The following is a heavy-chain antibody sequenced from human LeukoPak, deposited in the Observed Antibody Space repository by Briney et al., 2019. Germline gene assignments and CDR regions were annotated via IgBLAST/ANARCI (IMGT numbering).Heavy chain of an antibody. CDR3: AKHESTVTTNFDY. D-gene: IGHD4-17*01. CDR2: ISGSGGST. V-gene: IGHV3-23*01. CDR1: GFTFSSYA. Sequence: QSGGSLRLSCAASGFTFSSYAMSGGRQAPGKGLEWGSAISGSGGSTYYADSVKGRITISRDNSKNTLYLQMNSLRAEATAVYYCAKHESTVTTNFDYWGQGTLVTVSS. J-gene: IGHJ4*02.